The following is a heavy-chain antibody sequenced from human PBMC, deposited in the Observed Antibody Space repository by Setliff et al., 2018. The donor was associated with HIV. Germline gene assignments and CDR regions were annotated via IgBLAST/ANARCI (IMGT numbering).Heavy chain of an antibody. V-gene: IGHV4-34*01. CDR3: ARASITMVRVVN. CDR2: INHSGST. CDR1: GGSFSGYY. J-gene: IGHJ4*02. D-gene: IGHD3-10*01. Sequence: SETLSLTCAVYGGSFSGYYWSWIRQPPGKALEWIGEINHSGSTNYNPALKSRVTISIDTSKNQFSLRLSSVTAADTAVYYCARASITMVRVVNWGQGTLVTVSS.